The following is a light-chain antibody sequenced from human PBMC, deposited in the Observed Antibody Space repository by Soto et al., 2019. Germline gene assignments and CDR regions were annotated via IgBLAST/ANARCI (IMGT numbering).Light chain of an antibody. Sequence: QSALTQPASVSGSPGQSIPISCTGTSSDVGAYNYVSWYQQHPGKAPKPMIYVVSNRPSGVSNSFSGSKSGNTASLTISGLQAEDEADYYCTSFTTSSTLVFGGGTKLTVL. CDR3: TSFTTSSTLV. CDR1: SSDVGAYNY. CDR2: VVS. J-gene: IGLJ2*01. V-gene: IGLV2-14*03.